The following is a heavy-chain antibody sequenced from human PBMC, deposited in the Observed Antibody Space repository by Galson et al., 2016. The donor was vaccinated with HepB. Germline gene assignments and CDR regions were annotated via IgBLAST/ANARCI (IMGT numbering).Heavy chain of an antibody. CDR3: ASHRPYRSSSFKYYYYGMDV. D-gene: IGHD6-13*01. CDR1: GYTFTSYG. J-gene: IGHJ6*02. CDR2: ISAHNGDT. V-gene: IGHV1-18*01. Sequence: VKVSCKASGYTFTSYGISWVRQAPGQGLEWMGWISAHNGDTDYAQKLQGRVTMTTDTSTRTAHMELRSLRSDDTAVYYCASHRPYRSSSFKYYYYGMDVWGQGTTVTVSS.